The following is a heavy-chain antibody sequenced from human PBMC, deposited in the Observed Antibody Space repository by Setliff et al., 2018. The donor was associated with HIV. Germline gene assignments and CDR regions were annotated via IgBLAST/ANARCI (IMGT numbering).Heavy chain of an antibody. D-gene: IGHD2-15*01. CDR1: GGSTDSGSYY. Sequence: PSETLSLTCTVSGGSTDSGSYYWAWIRQPPGKGLEWIGEINHGGSTNYNPSLKSRVTISVDTSKNQFSLKLSSVTAADTAVYYCATALGYCSGGSCCPYYFDYWGQGTLVTVSS. CDR3: ATALGYCSGGSCCPYYFDY. CDR2: INHGGST. J-gene: IGHJ4*02. V-gene: IGHV4-39*07.